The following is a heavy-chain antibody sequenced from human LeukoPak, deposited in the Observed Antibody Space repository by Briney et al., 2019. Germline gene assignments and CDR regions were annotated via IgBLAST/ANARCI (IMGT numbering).Heavy chain of an antibody. CDR3: AKLPTGFPNWFDP. CDR1: GGSINNYY. D-gene: IGHD3-10*01. V-gene: IGHV4-59*08. J-gene: IGHJ5*02. Sequence: KSSETLSLTCTVSGGSINNYYWSWFRQPPGKGLEWIGYIHFTGVTSYSPSLNSRLTISVDTSKNQFSLKLTSLTAADTAVYYCAKLPTGFPNWFDPWGQGTLVTVSS. CDR2: IHFTGVT.